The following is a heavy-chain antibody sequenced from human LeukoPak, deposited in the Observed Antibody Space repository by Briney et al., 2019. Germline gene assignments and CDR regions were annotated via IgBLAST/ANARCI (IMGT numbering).Heavy chain of an antibody. J-gene: IGHJ4*02. D-gene: IGHD3-22*01. Sequence: SETLSLTCTVSGGSLSSSSYYWGWVRQPPGTGLEWIGSIYYSGSTYYNPSLKSRVTISVDTSKNQFSLKLSSVTAADTAVYYCARDYYDSSGYSETFDYWGQGTLVTVSS. CDR1: GGSLSSSSYY. CDR3: ARDYYDSSGYSETFDY. CDR2: IYYSGST. V-gene: IGHV4-39*01.